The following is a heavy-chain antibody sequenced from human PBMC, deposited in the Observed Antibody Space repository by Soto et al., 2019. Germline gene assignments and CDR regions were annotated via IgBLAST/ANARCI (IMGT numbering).Heavy chain of an antibody. Sequence: GGSLRLSCAASGFTFSSYWMSWVRQAPGKGLEWVASIKQDGSEKYYVDSVKGRFTISRDNAKNSLYLQMNSLRAEDTAVYYCARDQRWDNWNHNYYYGLEVWGQGTRVTVPS. J-gene: IGHJ6*02. CDR3: ARDQRWDNWNHNYYYGLEV. CDR1: GFTFSSYW. CDR2: IKQDGSEK. V-gene: IGHV3-7*01. D-gene: IGHD1-20*01.